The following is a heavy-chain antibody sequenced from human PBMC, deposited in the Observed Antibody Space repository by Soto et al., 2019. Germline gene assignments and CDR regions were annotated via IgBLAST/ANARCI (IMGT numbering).Heavy chain of an antibody. CDR2: IYYTGKT. V-gene: IGHV4-30-4*01. J-gene: IGHJ5*02. CDR1: GDYIHVGGYY. D-gene: IGHD2-2*01. CDR3: GRDLTSNANCIDP. Sequence: QVQLQESGPGLVKPSQTLSLTGSVSGDYIHVGGYYWTWIRQRPGKGLEWMGYIYYTGKTYYNPSLESRLTMSVARSKNQFSLRLTSVTAADTAVYFCGRDLTSNANCIDPWGQGTLVTVSS.